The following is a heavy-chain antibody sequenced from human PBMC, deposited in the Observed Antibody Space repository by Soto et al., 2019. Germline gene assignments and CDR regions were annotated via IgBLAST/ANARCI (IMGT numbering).Heavy chain of an antibody. Sequence: EVQLLESGGDLIQPGGSLGLSCAASGFTFSSNSFTWVRQAPGKGLEYVSGISIGGDKTWHADSVKGRFTVSRDNSTNTVYLQMNSLRVDDTAVYYCAKWDGYGDHWGQGTLVTVSS. CDR1: GFTFSSNS. J-gene: IGHJ5*02. CDR3: AKWDGYGDH. D-gene: IGHD5-12*01. CDR2: ISIGGDKT. V-gene: IGHV3-23*01.